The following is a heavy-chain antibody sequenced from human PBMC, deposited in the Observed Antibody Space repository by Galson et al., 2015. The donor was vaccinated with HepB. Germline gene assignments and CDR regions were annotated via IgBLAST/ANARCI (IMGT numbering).Heavy chain of an antibody. CDR3: ARGGSDSSYYWVD. CDR2: ISGSGSAV. Sequence: SLRLSCAASGFTFSDLYMTWLRQAPGKGLEWISHISGSGSAVYYADSVKGRFAISRDNGKKSLFLQLDSLRAEDTAVYHCARGGSDSSYYWVDWGQGILVTVSS. CDR1: GFTFSDLY. D-gene: IGHD1-26*01. V-gene: IGHV3-11*01. J-gene: IGHJ4*02.